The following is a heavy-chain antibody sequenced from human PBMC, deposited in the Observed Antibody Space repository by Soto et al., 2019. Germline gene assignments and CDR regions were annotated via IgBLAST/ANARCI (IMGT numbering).Heavy chain of an antibody. CDR1: GFTSSSYW. J-gene: IGHJ3*02. V-gene: IGHV3-74*01. D-gene: IGHD3-22*01. CDR2: ISNDGSST. Sequence: SLRLSCAASGFTSSSYWMHWVRQAPGKGLVWVSRISNDGSSTNYADSVKGRFTISRDNAKNTVYLQMSSLRAEDTAVHYCARDRYYYDSTDHFSADAFDIWGQGTMVTVSS. CDR3: ARDRYYYDSTDHFSADAFDI.